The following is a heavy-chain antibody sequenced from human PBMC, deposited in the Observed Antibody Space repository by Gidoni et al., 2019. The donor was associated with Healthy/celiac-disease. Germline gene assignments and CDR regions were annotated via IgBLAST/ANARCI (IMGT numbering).Heavy chain of an antibody. D-gene: IGHD6-19*01. CDR3: ARVPSSGWPEGVDY. Sequence: EVQLVESGGGLVKPGGSLRLSCAASGFTFRSYSLNWVRQAPGKRLEWVSASSSSSSYIYYADSVKGRFTISRDNAKNSLYLQMNSLRAEDTAVYYCARVPSSGWPEGVDYWGQGTLVTVSS. CDR1: GFTFRSYS. V-gene: IGHV3-21*01. J-gene: IGHJ4*02. CDR2: SSSSSSYI.